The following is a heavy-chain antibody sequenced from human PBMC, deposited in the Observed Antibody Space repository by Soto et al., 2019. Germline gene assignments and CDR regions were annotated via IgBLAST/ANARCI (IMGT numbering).Heavy chain of an antibody. CDR2: IYYSGST. Sequence: SETLSLTCTVSGDSISSYYWSWIRQPPGKGLEWIGYIYYSGSTNYNPSLKSRVTISVDTSKNQFSLKLSSVTAADTAVYYCAREDYGGNHDAFDIWGQGTMVTVSS. CDR1: GDSISSYY. CDR3: AREDYGGNHDAFDI. D-gene: IGHD4-17*01. J-gene: IGHJ3*02. V-gene: IGHV4-59*01.